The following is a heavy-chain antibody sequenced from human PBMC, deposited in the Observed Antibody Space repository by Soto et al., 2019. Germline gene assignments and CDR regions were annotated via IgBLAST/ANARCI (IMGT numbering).Heavy chain of an antibody. J-gene: IGHJ4*02. Sequence: ASVKVSCKASGYTFTSYGISWVRQAPGQGLEWMGWISAYNGNTNYAQKLQGRVTMTTDTSTSTAYMELRSLRSDDTAVYYCASRITGTTYYDYWGQGTLVTVSS. CDR3: ASRITGTTYYDY. V-gene: IGHV1-18*01. D-gene: IGHD1-7*01. CDR1: GYTFTSYG. CDR2: ISAYNGNT.